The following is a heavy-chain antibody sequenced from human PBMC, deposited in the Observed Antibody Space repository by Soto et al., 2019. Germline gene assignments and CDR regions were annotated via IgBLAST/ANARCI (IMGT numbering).Heavy chain of an antibody. D-gene: IGHD4-4*01. Sequence: GASVKVSCKASGYTFTSYYMHWVRQAPGQGLEWMGIINPSGGSTSYAQKFQGRVTMTRDTSTSTVYMELSSLRSEDTAVYYCARDQGGYSNPLYGMDVWGQGTTVTVSS. CDR2: INPSGGST. CDR3: ARDQGGYSNPLYGMDV. J-gene: IGHJ6*02. V-gene: IGHV1-46*01. CDR1: GYTFTSYY.